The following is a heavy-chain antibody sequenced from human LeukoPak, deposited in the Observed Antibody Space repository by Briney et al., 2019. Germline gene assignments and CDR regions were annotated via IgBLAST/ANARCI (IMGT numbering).Heavy chain of an antibody. CDR3: AKEGYQLLYRGYFQH. CDR2: ISYDGSNK. CDR1: GFTFSSYA. J-gene: IGHJ1*01. V-gene: IGHV3-30-3*01. Sequence: GGSLRLSCAASGFTFSSYAMHWVRQAPGKGLEWVAVISYDGSNKYYADSVKGRFTISRDNSKNTLYLQMNSLRAEDTAVYYCAKEGYQLLYRGYFQHWGQGTLVTVSS. D-gene: IGHD2-2*02.